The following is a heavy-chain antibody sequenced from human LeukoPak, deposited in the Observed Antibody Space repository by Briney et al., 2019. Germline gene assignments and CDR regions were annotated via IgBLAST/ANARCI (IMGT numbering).Heavy chain of an antibody. CDR2: ISSSSSTI. CDR1: GFTFSSYS. CDR3: ARGPTYYYYYYGMDV. J-gene: IGHJ6*02. Sequence: GGSLRPSCAASGFTFSSYSMNWVRQAPGKGLEWVSYISSSSSTIYYADSVKGRFTISRDNAKNSLYLQMNSLRAEDTAVYYCARGPTYYYYYYGMDVWGQGTTVTVSS. V-gene: IGHV3-48*04.